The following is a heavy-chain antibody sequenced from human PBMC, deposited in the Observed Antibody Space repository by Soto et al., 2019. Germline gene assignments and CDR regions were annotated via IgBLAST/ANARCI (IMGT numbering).Heavy chain of an antibody. CDR1: GFTFTSSA. CDR2: IVVGSGNT. D-gene: IGHD3-3*01. V-gene: IGHV1-58*01. Sequence: SVKVSCKASGFTFTSSAVQWVRQARGQRLEWIGWIVVGSGNTNYAQKFQERVTITRDMSTSTAYMELSSLRSEDTAVYYCAAVATIFVVVTINNWFEPWGQGTLVTVAS. J-gene: IGHJ5*02. CDR3: AAVATIFVVVTINNWFEP.